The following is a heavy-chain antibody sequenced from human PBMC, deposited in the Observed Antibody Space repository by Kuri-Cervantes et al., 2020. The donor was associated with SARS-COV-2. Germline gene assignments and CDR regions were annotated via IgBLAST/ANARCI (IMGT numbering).Heavy chain of an antibody. V-gene: IGHV4-59*01. J-gene: IGHJ4*02. CDR2: IHYTGST. CDR1: SGSIRSDY. D-gene: IGHD3-9*01. CDR3: ARDLVLRYFDWTISGAFDY. Sequence: ESLKISCTVSSGSIRSDYWSWIRQPPGKGLEWLGYIHYTGSTNYSPSLKSRVTISVDTSKNQFSLKLSSVTAADTAVYYCARDLVLRYFDWTISGAFDYWGQGTLVTVSS.